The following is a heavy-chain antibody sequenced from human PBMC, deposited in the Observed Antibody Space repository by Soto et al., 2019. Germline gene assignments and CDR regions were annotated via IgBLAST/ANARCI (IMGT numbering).Heavy chain of an antibody. Sequence: SETMSVTSTVAGGYIISGGYSWSWIQQPPGKGLEWIGYIYHSGSTYYNPSLKSRVTISVDRSKNQFSLKLSSVTAADTAVYYCARATRFYDSSGYPSVYFDYWGQGTLVTVSS. V-gene: IGHV4-30-2*01. J-gene: IGHJ4*02. D-gene: IGHD3-22*01. CDR2: IYHSGST. CDR1: GGYIISGGYS. CDR3: ARATRFYDSSGYPSVYFDY.